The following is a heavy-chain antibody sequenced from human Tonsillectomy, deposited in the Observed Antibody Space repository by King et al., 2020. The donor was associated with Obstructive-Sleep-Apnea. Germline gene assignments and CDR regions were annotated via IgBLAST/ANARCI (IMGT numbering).Heavy chain of an antibody. CDR2: IIPILGIE. J-gene: IGHJ4*02. D-gene: IGHD1-26*01. CDR1: GGTFSSYA. CDR3: ASMRTGWELLSFY. V-gene: IGHV1-69*04. Sequence: QLVQSGAEVKKPGSSVKVSCKASGGTFSSYAISWVRQAPGQGLEGMGRIIPILGIENYAQKFQGRVTITADKSTSTAYMELSSLRSEDTAVYYCASMRTGWELLSFYWGQGTLVTVSS.